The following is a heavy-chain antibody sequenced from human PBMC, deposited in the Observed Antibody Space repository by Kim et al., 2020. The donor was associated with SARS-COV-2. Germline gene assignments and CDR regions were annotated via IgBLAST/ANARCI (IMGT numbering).Heavy chain of an antibody. CDR1: GYTFTSYY. CDR2: INPSGGST. CDR3: ARANYDILTGYYRDNWFDP. Sequence: ASVKVSCKASGYTFTSYYMHWVRQAPGQGLEWMGIINPSGGSTRYAQKFQGRVTMTRDTSTSTVYMELSSLRSEDTAVYYCARANYDILTGYYRDNWFDPWGQGTLVTVSS. J-gene: IGHJ5*02. V-gene: IGHV1-46*01. D-gene: IGHD3-9*01.